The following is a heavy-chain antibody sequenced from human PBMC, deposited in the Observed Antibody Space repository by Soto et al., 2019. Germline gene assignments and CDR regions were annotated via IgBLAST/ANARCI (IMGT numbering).Heavy chain of an antibody. D-gene: IGHD1-1*01. V-gene: IGHV3-23*01. CDR3: AKDKHGTTSFDY. CDR2: ISDRGDTT. Sequence: EVQLLESGVGLVQPGGSLRLSCAASVFTISSYARIWVRQAPGKGLEWVSAISDRGDTTHYADSVKVRFTISRDTCKNTLYLQMNTRRAEDTAVYYCAKDKHGTTSFDYWGRGTTVTVSS. CDR1: VFTISSYA. J-gene: IGHJ4*02.